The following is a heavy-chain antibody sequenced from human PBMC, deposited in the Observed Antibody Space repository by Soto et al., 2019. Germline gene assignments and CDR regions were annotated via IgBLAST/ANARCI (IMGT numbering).Heavy chain of an antibody. Sequence: QVQLVQSGAEVKKPGASVRVSCKASGYTFTSYGISWVRQAPGQGLEWMGWISAYNGNTNYAQKLQGRVTMTTDTSTTTANTELRSRSADDAAVYYAARDNGYEADYWGQGTLVTVSS. CDR2: ISAYNGNT. V-gene: IGHV1-18*01. CDR3: ARDNGYEADY. CDR1: GYTFTSYG. J-gene: IGHJ4*02. D-gene: IGHD5-12*01.